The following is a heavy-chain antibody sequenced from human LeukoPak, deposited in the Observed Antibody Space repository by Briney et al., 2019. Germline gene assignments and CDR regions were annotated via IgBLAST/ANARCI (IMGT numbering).Heavy chain of an antibody. CDR1: GFTFSNAW. CDR2: IKSKTDGGTT. Sequence: PGGSLRLSCAASGFTFSNAWMSWVRQAPGKGLEWVGRIKSKTDGGTTDYAAPVKSRFTISRDDSKNTLYLQMNSLKTEDTAVYYCTTRYSSSWYYFDYWGQGTLVTASS. CDR3: TTRYSSSWYYFDY. V-gene: IGHV3-15*01. J-gene: IGHJ4*02. D-gene: IGHD6-13*01.